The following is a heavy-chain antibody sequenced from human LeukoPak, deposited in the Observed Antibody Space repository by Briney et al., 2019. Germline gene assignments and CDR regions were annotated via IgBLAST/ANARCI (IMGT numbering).Heavy chain of an antibody. D-gene: IGHD3-3*01. Sequence: ASVKVSCKASGYTFTSYGISWVRQAPGQGLEWMGWISAYNGNTNYAQKLQGRVTMTRDTSTSTVYMELSSLRSEDTAVYYCASEIKGDDFWSGEQYYGMDVWGQGTTVTVSS. V-gene: IGHV1-18*01. CDR1: GYTFTSYG. CDR3: ASEIKGDDFWSGEQYYGMDV. CDR2: ISAYNGNT. J-gene: IGHJ6*02.